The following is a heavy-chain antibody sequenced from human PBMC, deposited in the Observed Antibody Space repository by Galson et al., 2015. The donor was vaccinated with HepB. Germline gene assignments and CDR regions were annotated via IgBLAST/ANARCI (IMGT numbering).Heavy chain of an antibody. V-gene: IGHV1-18*01. D-gene: IGHD2-15*01. CDR1: GYTFSSYS. CDR2: ISPYNRDT. Sequence: SCKASGYTFSSYSITWVRQAPGQGLEWVGWISPYNRDTNYARKLQGRVTMTTDTSTNTAYMELRSLRSDDTAVYYCARGALVVVVNSTQNNWFDPWGQGIPVTVSS. CDR3: ARGALVVVVNSTQNNWFDP. J-gene: IGHJ5*02.